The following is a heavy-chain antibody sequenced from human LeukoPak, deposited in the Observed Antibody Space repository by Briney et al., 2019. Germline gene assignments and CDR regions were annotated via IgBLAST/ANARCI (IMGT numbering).Heavy chain of an antibody. V-gene: IGHV4-34*01. Sequence: SETLSLTCAVYGGSFEGYYWSWIRQPPGKGLEWIGQVTYSGSANYIPSLKSRVTISVDTSNNQFSLRLSSVTAADTAVYYCARVNNWPSGMDVWGKGSTVTVSS. CDR1: GGSFEGYY. J-gene: IGHJ6*04. CDR2: VTYSGSA. CDR3: ARVNNWPSGMDV. D-gene: IGHD1-1*01.